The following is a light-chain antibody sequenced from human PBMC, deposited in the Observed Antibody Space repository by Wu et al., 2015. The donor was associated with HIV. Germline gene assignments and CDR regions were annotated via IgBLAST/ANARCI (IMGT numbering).Light chain of an antibody. J-gene: IGKJ1*01. V-gene: IGKV1-NL1*01. CDR2: AAS. CDR3: QHYYSTPRT. CDR1: QGISTS. Sequence: DIQMTQSPSSLSASVGDRVCIACRASQGISTSLAWFQQKPGKAPKLLLYAASRLESGVPSRFSGSGSGTDYTLTISSLQPEDFATYYCQHYYSTPRTFGQGTKVEIK.